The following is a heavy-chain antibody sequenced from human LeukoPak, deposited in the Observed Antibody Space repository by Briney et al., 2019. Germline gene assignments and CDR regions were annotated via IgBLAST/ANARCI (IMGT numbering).Heavy chain of an antibody. CDR1: GYTFTVYW. CDR2: IDPKSGVT. J-gene: IGHJ4*02. V-gene: IGHV1-2*02. D-gene: IGHD4-17*01. Sequence: ASVKVSCKVYGYTFTVYWLHWVRQAPGQRLEWMGWIDPKSGVTNYAQKFQGRVILTKDTSITTTYMDLTRLTSDDTAVYYCVRDGTTSNEREYNYWGQGTLITVSS. CDR3: VRDGTTSNEREYNY.